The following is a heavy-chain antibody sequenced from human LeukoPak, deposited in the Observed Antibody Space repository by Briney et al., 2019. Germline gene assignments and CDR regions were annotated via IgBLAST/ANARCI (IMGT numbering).Heavy chain of an antibody. D-gene: IGHD3-10*01. J-gene: IGHJ5*02. V-gene: IGHV4-39*01. CDR2: IYYSGST. CDR3: AKNTHDYYGSGSYFFDP. CDR1: GGSISSSTFY. Sequence: PSETLSLTCTVSGGSISSSTFYWGWIRQPPGKGLEWIGSIYYSGSTYYNPSLKSRVTISVDTSKNQFSLKLRSVTAADTAVYYCAKNTHDYYGSGSYFFDPWGQGTLVTVSS.